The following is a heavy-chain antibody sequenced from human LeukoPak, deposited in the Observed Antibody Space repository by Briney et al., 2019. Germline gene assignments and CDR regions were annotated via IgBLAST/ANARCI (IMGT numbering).Heavy chain of an antibody. V-gene: IGHV3-23*01. D-gene: IGHD6-19*01. J-gene: IGHJ4*02. CDR1: GFTFSSYA. CDR2: ISGRGGST. CDR3: ARGRGWIYDS. Sequence: GSLRLSCAASGFTFSSYAMSWVRQAPGKGLEWVSAISGRGGSTGYADSVKGRFTISSDNARNSLYLQMNTLRVADTAVYYCARGRGWIYDSWGRGTLVTVSS.